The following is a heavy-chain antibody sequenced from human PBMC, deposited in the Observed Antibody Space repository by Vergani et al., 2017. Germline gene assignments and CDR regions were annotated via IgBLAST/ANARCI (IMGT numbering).Heavy chain of an antibody. CDR1: GGSLSSSSYY. V-gene: IGHV4-39*01. D-gene: IGHD4-17*01. CDR3: ARHLPYGDYVCHLLIYYGMDV. CDR2: IYYSGST. J-gene: IGHJ6*02. Sequence: QLQLQESGPGLVKPSETLSLTCTVSGGSLSSSSYYWGWIRQPPGKGLEWIGSIYYSGSTYYNPSLKSRVTISVDTSKNQFSLKLSSVTAADTAVYYCARHLPYGDYVCHLLIYYGMDVWGQGTTVTVSS.